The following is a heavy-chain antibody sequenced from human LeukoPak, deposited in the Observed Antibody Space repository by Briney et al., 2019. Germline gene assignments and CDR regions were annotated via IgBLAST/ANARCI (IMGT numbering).Heavy chain of an antibody. D-gene: IGHD3-10*01. CDR3: AKGWKKYYYGSGSPWGFDY. CDR2: ISGSGGST. CDR1: GFTFSSYA. V-gene: IGHV3-23*01. Sequence: PGGSLRLSCAASGFTFSSYAMSWVRQAPGKGLEWVSAISGSGGSTYYADSVKGRFTISRDNSKNTLYLQMNSLRAEDTAAYYCAKGWKKYYYGSGSPWGFDYWGQGTLVTVSS. J-gene: IGHJ4*02.